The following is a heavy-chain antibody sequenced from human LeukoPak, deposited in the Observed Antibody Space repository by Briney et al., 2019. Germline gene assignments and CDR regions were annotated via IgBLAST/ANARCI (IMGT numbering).Heavy chain of an antibody. J-gene: IGHJ4*02. V-gene: IGHV3-74*01. CDR1: GFTFSNYW. D-gene: IGHD1-26*01. CDR2: VHSHGRST. Sequence: TGGSLRLSCAASGFTFSNYWMHWVRQAPGKGLVWVSRVHSHGRSTTYADSVKGRFTISRDNAKNTLYLQMNSLRVEDTAVYYCARGGTYSFDYWGRGTLVTVSS. CDR3: ARGGTYSFDY.